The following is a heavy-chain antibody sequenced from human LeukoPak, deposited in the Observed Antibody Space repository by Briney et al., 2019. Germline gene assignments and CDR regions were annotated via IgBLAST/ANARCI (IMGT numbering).Heavy chain of an antibody. CDR1: GYSISSGYY. CDR2: IYHSGST. V-gene: IGHV4-38-2*01. J-gene: IGHJ6*03. D-gene: IGHD6-6*01. CDR3: ASVAARYYYYYYMDV. Sequence: SETLSLTCAVSGYSISSGYYWGWIRQPPGKGLERIGGIYHSGSTYYNPSLKSRVTISVDTSKNQFSLKLSSVTAADTAVYYCASVAARYYYYYYMDVWGKGTTVTVSS.